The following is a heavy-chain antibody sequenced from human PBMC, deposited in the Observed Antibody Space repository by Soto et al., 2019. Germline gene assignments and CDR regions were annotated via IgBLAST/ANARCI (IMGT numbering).Heavy chain of an antibody. D-gene: IGHD2-15*01. V-gene: IGHV4-31*01. CDR1: GGSISSGGYY. Sequence: QVQLQESGPGLVKPSQTLSLTCTVSGGSISSGGYYWSWIRQHPGKGLEWIGYIYYSGSTYYNPSLKGSITISVDPSKDQFPLELSSVTAADTAVYYCARGTVVAATLFDYWGQGTLVTVSS. J-gene: IGHJ4*02. CDR3: ARGTVVAATLFDY. CDR2: IYYSGST.